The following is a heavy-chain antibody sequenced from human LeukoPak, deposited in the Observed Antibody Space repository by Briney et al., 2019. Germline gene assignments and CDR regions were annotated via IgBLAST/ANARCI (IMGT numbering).Heavy chain of an antibody. CDR1: GCTFNNYA. CDR2: ISGSGGTT. D-gene: IGHD1-14*01. CDR3: AKVSGGGLYYDGMDV. J-gene: IGHJ6*02. V-gene: IGHV3-23*01. Sequence: GGSLRLSCAAYGCTFNNYAMNWVRQAPGKGLEWVSVISGSGGTTYYADSVKGRFTISRDSSKNTLYLQMNSLRAEDTAVYYCAKVSGGGLYYDGMDVWGQGTTVTVSS.